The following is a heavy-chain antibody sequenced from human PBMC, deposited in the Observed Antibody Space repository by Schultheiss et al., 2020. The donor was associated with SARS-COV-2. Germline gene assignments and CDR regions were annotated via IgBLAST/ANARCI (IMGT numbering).Heavy chain of an antibody. J-gene: IGHJ6*02. CDR1: GGSFSGYY. Sequence: SQTLSLTCAVYGGSFSGYYWSWIRQPPGKGLEWIGEINHSGSTNYNPSLKSRVTISVDTSMNHFSLRLSSVTAADTAVYYCARRRTTPNYYGMDVWGQGTTVTVSS. CDR2: INHSGST. V-gene: IGHV4-34*01. CDR3: ARRRTTPNYYGMDV. D-gene: IGHD2-15*01.